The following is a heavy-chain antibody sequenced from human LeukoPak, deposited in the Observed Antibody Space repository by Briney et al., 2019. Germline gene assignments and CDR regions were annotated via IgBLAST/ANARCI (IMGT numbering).Heavy chain of an antibody. V-gene: IGHV1-46*01. CDR3: ARDLRYSFLYYYYGMDV. D-gene: IGHD1-26*01. CDR2: INPSGGST. Sequence: GASVKVSCKASGYTFTSYYMHWVRQAPGQGLEWMGIINPSGGSTSYAQKFQGRVTMTRDTSTSTVCMELSSLRSEDTAVYYCARDLRYSFLYYYYGMDVWGQGTTVTVSS. CDR1: GYTFTSYY. J-gene: IGHJ6*02.